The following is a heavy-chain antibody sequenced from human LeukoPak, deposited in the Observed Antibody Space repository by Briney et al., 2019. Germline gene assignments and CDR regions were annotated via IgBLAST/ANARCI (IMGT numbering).Heavy chain of an antibody. CDR3: ARGENRSSSPGSY. CDR2: IWYDGSNK. CDR1: GFTFSSYG. D-gene: IGHD6-6*01. J-gene: IGHJ4*02. Sequence: GGSLRLSCAASGFTFSSYGMHWVRQAPGKGLEWVAVIWYDGSNKYYADSVKGRFTISRDNSKNTLYLQMNSLRAEDTAVYYCARGENRSSSPGSYWGQGTLVTVSS. V-gene: IGHV3-33*01.